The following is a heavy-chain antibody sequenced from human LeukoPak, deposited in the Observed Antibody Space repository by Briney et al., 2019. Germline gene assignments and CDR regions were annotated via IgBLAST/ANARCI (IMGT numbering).Heavy chain of an antibody. CDR2: IRSKAYGGTT. CDR1: GFSFGDYA. D-gene: IGHD3-16*01. Sequence: PGGSLRLSCTTSGFSFGDYAMSWFRQAPGKGLEGVGFIRSKAYGGTTEYAASFRGRFIISRDDSNIIAHLQMNSLTADDTAVYSCTQGGGKTQFDYWGQGTLVTVSS. V-gene: IGHV3-49*03. J-gene: IGHJ4*02. CDR3: TQGGGKTQFDY.